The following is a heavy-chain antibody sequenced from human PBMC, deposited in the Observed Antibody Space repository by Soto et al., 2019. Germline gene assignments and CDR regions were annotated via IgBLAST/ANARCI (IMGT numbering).Heavy chain of an antibody. CDR2: IIPILDIA. D-gene: IGHD3-22*01. CDR3: ARSSSSGYYYYY. J-gene: IGHJ4*02. V-gene: IGHV1-69*02. CDR1: GGTFSSYT. Sequence: QVQLVQSGAEVKKPGSSVKVSCKASGGTFSSYTISWVRQAPGQGLEWMGRIIPILDIANYAQKFQGRVTITADKSTSTAYMELSSLRSEDTAVYYCARSSSSGYYYYYWGQGTLVTVSS.